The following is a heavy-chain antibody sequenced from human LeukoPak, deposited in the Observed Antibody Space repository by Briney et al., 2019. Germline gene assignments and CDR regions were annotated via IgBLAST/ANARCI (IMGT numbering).Heavy chain of an antibody. V-gene: IGHV3-30*18. J-gene: IGHJ4*02. D-gene: IGHD3-10*01. Sequence: GRSLRLSCAASGFTFSSYGMHWVRQAPVKGLEWVAVISYDGSNKYYADSVKGRFTISRDNSKNTLYLQMNSLRAEDTAVYYCAKGFRPFVYWGQGTLVTVSS. CDR2: ISYDGSNK. CDR1: GFTFSSYG. CDR3: AKGFRPFVY.